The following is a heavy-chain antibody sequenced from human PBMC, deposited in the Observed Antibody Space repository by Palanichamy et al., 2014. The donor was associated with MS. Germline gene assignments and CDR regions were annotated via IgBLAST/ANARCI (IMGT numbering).Heavy chain of an antibody. V-gene: IGHV3-33*01. CDR1: GFTFSSYG. Sequence: QVQLAESGGGVVQPGRSLRLSCAASGFTFSSYGMHWVRQAPGKGLEWVAVIWYDGSNKYYADSVKGRFTISRDNSKNTLYLQMNSLRAEDTAVYYCARESIVGAKIFDYWGQGTLVTVSS. CDR2: IWYDGSNK. D-gene: IGHD1-26*01. J-gene: IGHJ4*02. CDR3: ARESIVGAKIFDY.